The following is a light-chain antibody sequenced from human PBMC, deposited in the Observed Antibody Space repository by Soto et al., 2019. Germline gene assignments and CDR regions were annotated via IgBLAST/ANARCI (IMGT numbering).Light chain of an antibody. CDR2: DVS. Sequence: QSALSQPASVSGSPGQSITISCTGTSSDVGAYTFVSWYQQHPDKVPKLMIFDVSRRPSGVSDRFSGSKSGNTASLTISGLQPEDEADYYCSSYTSSSTHVFGSGTKLTVL. J-gene: IGLJ1*01. V-gene: IGLV2-14*03. CDR1: SSDVGAYTF. CDR3: SSYTSSSTHV.